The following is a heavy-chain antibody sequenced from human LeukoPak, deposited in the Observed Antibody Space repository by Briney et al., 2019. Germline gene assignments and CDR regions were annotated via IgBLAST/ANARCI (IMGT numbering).Heavy chain of an antibody. Sequence: PGRSLRLSCAASGFTFSSYAMHWVRQAPGKGLGWVAVISYDGSNKYYADSVKGRFTISRDNSKNTLYLQMNSLRAEDTAVYYCARDKVATWFDYYGMDVWGQGTTVTVSS. CDR2: ISYDGSNK. V-gene: IGHV3-30*04. CDR3: ARDKVATWFDYYGMDV. J-gene: IGHJ6*02. CDR1: GFTFSSYA. D-gene: IGHD5-12*01.